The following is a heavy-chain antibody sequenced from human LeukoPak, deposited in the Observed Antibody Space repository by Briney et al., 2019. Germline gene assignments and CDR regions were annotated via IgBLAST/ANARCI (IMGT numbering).Heavy chain of an antibody. V-gene: IGHV3-21*01. CDR3: ARGEEDSGWYYY. Sequence: GGSLRLSCAASGFTFSSYSMNWVRQAPGKGLEWVSSISSSSSYIYYADSVKGRFTISRDNAKNSLYPQMNSLRAEDTAVYYCARGEEDSGWYYYWGQGTLVTVSS. J-gene: IGHJ4*02. D-gene: IGHD6-19*01. CDR1: GFTFSSYS. CDR2: ISSSSSYI.